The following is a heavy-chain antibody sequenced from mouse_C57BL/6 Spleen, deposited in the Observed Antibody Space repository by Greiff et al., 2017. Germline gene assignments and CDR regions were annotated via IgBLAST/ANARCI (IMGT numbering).Heavy chain of an antibody. CDR3: TRGFSYAMDY. Sequence: VKLMESGAELVRPGASVTLSCKASVYTFTDYEMHWVKQTPVHGLEWIGAIDPETGGTAYNQKFKGKAILTADKSSSTAYMELRSLTSEDSAVYYCTRGFSYAMDYWGQGTSVTVSS. CDR2: IDPETGGT. CDR1: VYTFTDYE. J-gene: IGHJ4*01. V-gene: IGHV1-15*01.